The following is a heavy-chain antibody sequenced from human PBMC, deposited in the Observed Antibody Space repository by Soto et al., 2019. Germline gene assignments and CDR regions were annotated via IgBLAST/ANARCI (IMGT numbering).Heavy chain of an antibody. Sequence: LRLSCAASGFTFSSYWMRWVRQAPGKGLVWVSRINSDGSSTSYADSVKGRFTISRDNAKNSLYLQMNSLRAEDTAVYYCARDPEKYSGSDLGIDYWGQGTLVTVSS. J-gene: IGHJ4*02. CDR3: ARDPEKYSGSDLGIDY. D-gene: IGHD5-12*01. V-gene: IGHV3-74*01. CDR2: INSDGSST. CDR1: GFTFSSYW.